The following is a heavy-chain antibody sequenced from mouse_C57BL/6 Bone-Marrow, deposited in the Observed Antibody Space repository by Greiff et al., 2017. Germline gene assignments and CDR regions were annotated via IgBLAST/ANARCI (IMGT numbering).Heavy chain of an antibody. CDR2: ISSGSSTI. Sequence: EVQLVESGGGLVKPGGSLKLSCAASGFTFSDYGMHWVRQAPEKGLEWVAYISSGSSTIYYADTVKGRFTISRDNAKNTLFLQMTSLRSEDTAMYYCARILITTVVGGFDYWGQGTTLTVSS. D-gene: IGHD1-1*01. J-gene: IGHJ2*01. CDR1: GFTFSDYG. CDR3: ARILITTVVGGFDY. V-gene: IGHV5-17*01.